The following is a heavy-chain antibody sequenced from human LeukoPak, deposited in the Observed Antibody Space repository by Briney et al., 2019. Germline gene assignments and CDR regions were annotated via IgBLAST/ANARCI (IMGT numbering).Heavy chain of an antibody. Sequence: VASVKVSCKASGYAFTSYYMHWVRQAPGQGLAWMGIINPSGGSTSYAQKFQGRVTMTRDTSTSTVYMELSSLRSEDTAVYYCARDKDGIAVAGDDAFDIWGQGTMVTVSS. J-gene: IGHJ3*02. CDR3: ARDKDGIAVAGDDAFDI. V-gene: IGHV1-46*01. CDR2: INPSGGST. D-gene: IGHD6-19*01. CDR1: GYAFTSYY.